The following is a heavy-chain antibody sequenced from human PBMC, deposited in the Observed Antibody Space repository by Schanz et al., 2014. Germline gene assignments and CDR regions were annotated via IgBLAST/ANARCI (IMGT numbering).Heavy chain of an antibody. D-gene: IGHD3-16*01. J-gene: IGHJ4*02. CDR3: VRDYWGFDN. CDR1: GFAFSDYS. Sequence: VQLVESGGGLVQPGGSLRLSCAASGFAFSDYSMNWVRQAPGKGLEWISYIKISGDVFYTDSVKGRFTISRDNAKSSLYLQMSSLRDEDTAIYYCVRDYWGFDNWGQGTLVTVSS. CDR2: IKISGDV. V-gene: IGHV3-48*02.